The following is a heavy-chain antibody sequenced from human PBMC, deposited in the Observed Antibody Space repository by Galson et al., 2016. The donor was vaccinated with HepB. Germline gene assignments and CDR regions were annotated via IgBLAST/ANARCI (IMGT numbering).Heavy chain of an antibody. CDR3: VKRRDVADDAFDK. CDR1: GFTFSDYG. D-gene: IGHD2-21*02. Sequence: SLRLSCAASGFTFSDYGMSWVRQAPGKGLEWVSGISDSGGAIYYADSVKGRFTMSRDNSRNTLYLQMNGLRAADTAIYYCVKRRDVADDAFDKWGQGTMVTVSS. CDR2: ISDSGGAI. V-gene: IGHV3-23*01. J-gene: IGHJ3*02.